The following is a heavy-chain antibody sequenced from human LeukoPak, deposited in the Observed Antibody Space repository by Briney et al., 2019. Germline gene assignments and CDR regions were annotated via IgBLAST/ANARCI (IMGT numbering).Heavy chain of an antibody. CDR1: GYTFTGYY. D-gene: IGHD5-12*01. CDR2: ISPNSGGT. V-gene: IGHV1-2*02. Sequence: ASVKVSCKASGYTFTGYYMHWVRQAPGQGLEWMGWISPNSGGTNYAQKFQGRVTMTRDTSISTAYMELSRLRSDDTAVYYCARDVARVYNWFDPWGQGTLVTVSS. J-gene: IGHJ5*02. CDR3: ARDVARVYNWFDP.